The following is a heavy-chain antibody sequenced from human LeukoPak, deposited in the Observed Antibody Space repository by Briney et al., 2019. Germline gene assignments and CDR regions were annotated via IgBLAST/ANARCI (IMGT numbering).Heavy chain of an antibody. Sequence: GGSLSLSCSASGFTFSSYAMHWVRQAPGKGLEYVSAISSDGVTTYYADSVKGRFTISRDNSKNTLYLQMSSLRAEGTAVYYCVKAMATYGYRVPFDYWGQGTLVTVSS. J-gene: IGHJ4*02. D-gene: IGHD5-18*01. V-gene: IGHV3-64D*09. CDR3: VKAMATYGYRVPFDY. CDR1: GFTFSSYA. CDR2: ISSDGVTT.